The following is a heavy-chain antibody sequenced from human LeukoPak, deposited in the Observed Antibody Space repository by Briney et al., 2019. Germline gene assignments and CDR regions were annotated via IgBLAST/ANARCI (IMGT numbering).Heavy chain of an antibody. V-gene: IGHV3-30-3*01. Sequence: PGGSLRLSCAASGFTLSDYSMHWVRQAPGKGLEWVAVISYDGSNKYYADSVKGRFTISRDNSKNTLYLQMNSLRAEDTAVYYCARYMTTVTSLGYWGQGTLVTVSS. D-gene: IGHD4-17*01. CDR2: ISYDGSNK. CDR3: ARYMTTVTSLGY. CDR1: GFTLSDYS. J-gene: IGHJ4*02.